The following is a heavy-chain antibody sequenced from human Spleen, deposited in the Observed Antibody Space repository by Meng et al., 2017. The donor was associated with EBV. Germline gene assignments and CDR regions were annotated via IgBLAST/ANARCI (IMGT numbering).Heavy chain of an antibody. CDR1: GASSSTRTW. CDR2: VFHSGNT. D-gene: IGHD1-26*01. J-gene: IGHJ4*02. CDR3: ARDVYSGRYYAYGH. V-gene: IGHV4-4*02. Sequence: PESGPGRVKPSGTLALTCAVCGASSSTRTWGSWVRQPPGKGLEWIGEVFHSGNTNYKPSLKSRVTISVDTSKNQFSLNLTSVTAADTAVYYFARDVYSGRYYAYGHWGQGTLVTVSS.